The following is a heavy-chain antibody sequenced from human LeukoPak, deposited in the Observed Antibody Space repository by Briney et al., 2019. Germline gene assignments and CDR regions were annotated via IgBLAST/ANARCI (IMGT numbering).Heavy chain of an antibody. CDR3: ATDSSSSWYACST. V-gene: IGHV1-24*01. CDR2: FDPEDGET. D-gene: IGHD6-13*01. J-gene: IGHJ5*02. CDR1: GYTLTELS. Sequence: GASVKVSCEVSGYTLTELSMHWVRQAPGKGLEWMGGFDPEDGETIYAQKFQGRVTMTEDTSTDTAYMELSSLRSEDTAVYYCATDSSSSWYACSTWGQGTLVTVSS.